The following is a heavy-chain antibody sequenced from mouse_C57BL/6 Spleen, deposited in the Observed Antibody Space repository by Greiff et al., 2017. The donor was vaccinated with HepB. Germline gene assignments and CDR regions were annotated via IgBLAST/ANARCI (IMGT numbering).Heavy chain of an antibody. Sequence: VQLQQSGPELVKPGASVKISCKASGYSFTGYYMNWVKQSPEKSLEWIGEINPSTGGTTYNQKFKAKATLTVDKSSSTAYMQLKSLTSEDSAVYYCARTYGYDDGYYFDYWGQGTTLTVSS. J-gene: IGHJ2*01. CDR2: INPSTGGT. D-gene: IGHD2-2*01. CDR3: ARTYGYDDGYYFDY. CDR1: GYSFTGYY. V-gene: IGHV1-42*01.